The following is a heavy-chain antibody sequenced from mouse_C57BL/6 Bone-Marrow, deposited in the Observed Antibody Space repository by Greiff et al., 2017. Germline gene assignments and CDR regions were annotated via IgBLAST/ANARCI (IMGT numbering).Heavy chain of an antibody. D-gene: IGHD1-1*01. Sequence: QVQLQQSGAELVRPGASVTLSCKASGYTFTDYEMHWVKQTPVHGLEWIGAIDPETGGTAYNQKFKGKAILTADKSSSTAYMELRSLTSEDSAVYYCTSYYGRSWFAYWGQGTTVTVSA. V-gene: IGHV1-15*01. J-gene: IGHJ3*01. CDR1: GYTFTDYE. CDR2: IDPETGGT. CDR3: TSYYGRSWFAY.